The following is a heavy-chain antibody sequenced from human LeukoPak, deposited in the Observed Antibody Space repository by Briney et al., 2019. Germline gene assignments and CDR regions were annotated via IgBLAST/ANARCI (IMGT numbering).Heavy chain of an antibody. D-gene: IGHD6-19*01. CDR2: ISYDGSNK. CDR3: GRDGAYSSGWVDY. CDR1: GFTFSSYA. J-gene: IGHJ4*02. V-gene: IGHV3-30*04. Sequence: VGALRLSCADSGFTFSSYAMHWVSQAPGTGLEWVAVISYDGSNKYYADSVKGRFTISRDNPKNTLYLQMNSLRADARAGYYCGRDGAYSSGWVDYWGQGALGSVS.